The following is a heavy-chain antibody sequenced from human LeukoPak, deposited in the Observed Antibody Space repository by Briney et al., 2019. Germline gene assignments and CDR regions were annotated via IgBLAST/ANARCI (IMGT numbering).Heavy chain of an antibody. V-gene: IGHV4-34*01. CDR2: INHSGST. CDR3: ARGESIYGMDV. J-gene: IGHJ6*02. Sequence: SETLSLTCAVYGGSFSGYYWSWIRQPPGKGLEWIGEINHSGSTNYNPSLKSRVTISVDTSKNQFSLKLSSVTAADTAVYYCARGESIYGMDVWGQGTTVTVSS. CDR1: GGSFSGYY. D-gene: IGHD3-10*01.